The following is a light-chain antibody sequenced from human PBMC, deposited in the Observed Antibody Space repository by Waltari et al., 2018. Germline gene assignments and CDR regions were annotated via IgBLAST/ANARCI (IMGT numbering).Light chain of an antibody. V-gene: IGLV2-23*02. CDR2: DVD. CDR1: SSDVGGYNY. Sequence: QSALTQPASVSGSPGQSITISCTGTSSDVGGYNYVSWYQQHPDKAPKLMIYDVDERPSWVSIRFSGSNSGNTASLTISGLQAEDEAHYYCCSFASSGTYVFGTGTEVTVL. CDR3: CSFASSGTYV. J-gene: IGLJ1*01.